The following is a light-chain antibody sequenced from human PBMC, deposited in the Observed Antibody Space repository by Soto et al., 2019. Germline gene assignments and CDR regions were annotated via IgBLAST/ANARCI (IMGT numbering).Light chain of an antibody. CDR2: AAS. J-gene: IGKJ1*01. CDR3: QQSYSSPPT. V-gene: IGKV1-39*01. CDR1: QSISNH. Sequence: DIQMTQSPSSLSASVEDRVIITCRASQSISNHLNWYQQKPGKAPKLLIFAASSLQSGVPSRFSGSRSGPDFTLTISSLPPEDFATYYCQQSYSSPPTFGQGTKVDI.